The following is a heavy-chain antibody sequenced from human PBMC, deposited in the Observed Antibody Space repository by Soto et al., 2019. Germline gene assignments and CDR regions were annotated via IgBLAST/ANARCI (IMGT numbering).Heavy chain of an antibody. CDR1: GYGFTTYG. CDR2: ISAHNGNT. Sequence: QVHLVQSGAEVKKPGASVKVSCKGSGYGFTTYGITWVRQAPGQGLEWMAWISAHNGNTNYAQKLQGRVTVTRETSRSTAYMELRSLRSDDTAVYYCARGRYGDYWGQGALVTVSS. D-gene: IGHD1-1*01. V-gene: IGHV1-18*01. J-gene: IGHJ4*02. CDR3: ARGRYGDY.